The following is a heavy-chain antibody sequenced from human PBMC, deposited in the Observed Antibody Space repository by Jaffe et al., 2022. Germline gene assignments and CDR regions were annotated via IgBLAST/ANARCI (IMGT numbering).Heavy chain of an antibody. J-gene: IGHJ4*02. CDR3: TRDPDSGYDSGFDY. Sequence: EVQLVESGGGLVQPGRSLRLSCTASGFTFGDYAMSWVRQAPGKGLEWVGFIRSKAYGGTTEYAASVKGRFTISRDDSKSIAYLQMNSLKTEDTAVYYCTRDPDSGYDSGFDYWGQGTLVTVSS. V-gene: IGHV3-49*04. CDR1: GFTFGDYA. CDR2: IRSKAYGGTT. D-gene: IGHD5-12*01.